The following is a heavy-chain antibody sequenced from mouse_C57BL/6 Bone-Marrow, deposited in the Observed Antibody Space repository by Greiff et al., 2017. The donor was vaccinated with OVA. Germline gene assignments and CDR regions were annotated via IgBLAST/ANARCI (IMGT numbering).Heavy chain of an antibody. V-gene: IGHV1-15*01. CDR3: TRYYYGSSYGYCDY. D-gene: IGHD1-1*01. Sequence: VQLQQSGAELVRPGASVTLSCKASGYTFTDYEMPWVKQTPVHGLEWIGAIDPETGGTAYNQKFKGKAILTADKSSSTAYMELRSLTSEDSAVYYCTRYYYGSSYGYCDYWGQGTTLTVSS. J-gene: IGHJ2*01. CDR1: GYTFTDYE. CDR2: IDPETGGT.